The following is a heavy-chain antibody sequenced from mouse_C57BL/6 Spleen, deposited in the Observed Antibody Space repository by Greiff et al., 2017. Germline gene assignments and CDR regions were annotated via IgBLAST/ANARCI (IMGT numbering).Heavy chain of an antibody. D-gene: IGHD1-1*01. CDR3: ARITSLYYFDY. CDR2: INYDGSST. J-gene: IGHJ2*01. Sequence: EVQRVESEGGLVQPGSSMKLSCTASGFTFSDYYMAWVRQVPEKGLEWVANINYDGSSTYYLDSLKSRFIISRDNAKNILYLQMSSLKSEDTATYYCARITSLYYFDYWGQGTTLTVSS. CDR1: GFTFSDYY. V-gene: IGHV5-16*01.